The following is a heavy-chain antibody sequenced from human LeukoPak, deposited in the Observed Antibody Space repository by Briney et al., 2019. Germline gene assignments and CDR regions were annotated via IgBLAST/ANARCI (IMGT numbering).Heavy chain of an antibody. Sequence: SETLSLTCTVSGGSISSYYWSWIRQPAGKGLEWIGRIYSSGSTNYNPSLKSRVTMSVDTSKNQFSLKLSSVTAADTAVYYCAREGSSSWYPQVDYWGQGTLDTVSS. CDR2: IYSSGST. V-gene: IGHV4-4*07. J-gene: IGHJ4*02. CDR1: GGSISSYY. CDR3: AREGSSSWYPQVDY. D-gene: IGHD6-13*01.